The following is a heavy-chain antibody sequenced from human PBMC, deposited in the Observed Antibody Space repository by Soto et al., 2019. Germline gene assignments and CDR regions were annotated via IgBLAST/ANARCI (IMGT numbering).Heavy chain of an antibody. D-gene: IGHD3-10*01. J-gene: IGHJ4*02. CDR2: INPILSMS. Sequence: QVQLVQSGAEVKKPGSSVRVSCKSSGDTFNFYSINWVRQAPGLGLEWMGRINPILSMSNYAQRFQGRVTMTADKSTSTAYMALSSLRSEDTAMYYCASSYGSGYRAFDSWGQGALVTVSS. CDR1: GDTFNFYS. V-gene: IGHV1-69*02. CDR3: ASSYGSGYRAFDS.